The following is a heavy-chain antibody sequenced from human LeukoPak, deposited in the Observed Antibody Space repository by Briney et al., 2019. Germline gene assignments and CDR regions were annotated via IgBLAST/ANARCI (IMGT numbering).Heavy chain of an antibody. CDR2: FDPEDGET. J-gene: IGHJ5*02. Sequence: GASVKVSCKVSGYTLTELSMHWVRQAPGKGLEWMGGFDPEDGETIYAQKFQGRVTMTEDTSTDTAYMELSSLRSEDTAVYYCATAGYSGSSSSWFDPWGQGTLVTVSS. V-gene: IGHV1-24*01. D-gene: IGHD6-6*01. CDR3: ATAGYSGSSSSWFDP. CDR1: GYTLTELS.